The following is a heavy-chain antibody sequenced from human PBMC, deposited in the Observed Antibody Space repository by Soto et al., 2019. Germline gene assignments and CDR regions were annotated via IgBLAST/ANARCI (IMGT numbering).Heavy chain of an antibody. J-gene: IGHJ6*02. CDR1: GGSICSGGYY. CDR3: ARDPGDLLPPNDVDYYYYGMDV. CDR2: IYYSGST. D-gene: IGHD1-1*01. V-gene: IGHV4-31*03. Sequence: NPSETLSLTCTVSGGSICSGGYYWSWVRQHPGKGLEWIGYIYYSGSTYYNPSLKSRVTISVDTSKNQFSLKLSSVTAADTAVYYCARDPGDLLPPNDVDYYYYGMDVWGQGTTVTVSS.